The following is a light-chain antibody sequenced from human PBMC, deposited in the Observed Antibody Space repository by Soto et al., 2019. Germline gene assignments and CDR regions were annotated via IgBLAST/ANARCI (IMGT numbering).Light chain of an antibody. J-gene: IGKJ5*01. Sequence: DIKMYQSPSTLSAYVGDRVIITCRAGQTISQWLAWYQQKPGGAPKLLIYKASVLESGVPSRFSGSGSGTEFTLTISSLQPEDVATYYCQQLFDSPITFGQRALLEVK. V-gene: IGKV1-5*03. CDR2: KAS. CDR1: QTISQW. CDR3: QQLFDSPIT.